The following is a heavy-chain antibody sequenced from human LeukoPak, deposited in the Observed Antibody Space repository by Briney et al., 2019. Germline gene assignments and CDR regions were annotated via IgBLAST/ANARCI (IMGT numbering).Heavy chain of an antibody. V-gene: IGHV7-4-1*02. D-gene: IGHD3-22*01. CDR2: INTNTGNP. CDR1: GYTFTSYA. CDR3: ARGHYYDSSGYYHWFDP. J-gene: IGHJ5*02. Sequence: ASVKVSCKASGYTFTSYAMNWVRQAPGQGLERMGWINTNTGNPTYAQGFTGRFVFSLDTSVSTAYLQISSLKAEDTAVYYCARGHYYDSSGYYHWFDPWGQGTLVTVSS.